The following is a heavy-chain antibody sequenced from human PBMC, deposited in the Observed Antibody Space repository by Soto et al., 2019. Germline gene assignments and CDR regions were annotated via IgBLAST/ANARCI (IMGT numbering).Heavy chain of an antibody. V-gene: IGHV4-59*01. J-gene: IGHJ6*02. D-gene: IGHD6-13*01. CDR3: ARAPAAAGSYYYYGMDV. Sequence: QVQLQESGPGLVKPSETLSLTCTVTGGSISSYYWSWIRQPPGKGLEWIGYIYDSGSTTYNPSLKTRVTLSVDTSKHQFSMTLRSVTAAATAVYSCARAPAAAGSYYYYGMDVCGQGTTVTVSS. CDR2: IYDSGST. CDR1: GGSISSYY.